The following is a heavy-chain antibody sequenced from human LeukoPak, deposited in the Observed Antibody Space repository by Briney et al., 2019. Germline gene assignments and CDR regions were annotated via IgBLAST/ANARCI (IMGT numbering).Heavy chain of an antibody. CDR2: IKTRGDGMAT. Sequence: GGSLRLSCAASGFSFSSAWMSWVRQAPGRGLEWVGRIKTRGDGMATDYAAPVRCRFTISRDDSQNMLYLQMNSLKTEDTAIYYCARHSWFHPWGQGVLVTASS. J-gene: IGHJ5*02. CDR3: ARHSWFHP. CDR1: GFSFSSAW. V-gene: IGHV3-15*01.